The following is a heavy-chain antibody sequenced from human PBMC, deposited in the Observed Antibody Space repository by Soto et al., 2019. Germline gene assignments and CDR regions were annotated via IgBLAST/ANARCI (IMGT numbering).Heavy chain of an antibody. CDR1: GGTLINYV. J-gene: IGHJ1*01. CDR2: ILPALDIA. CDR3: VEDGRVSPRDGAYGRRALGY. Sequence: QLQMAQSGTEVKKPGSSVRVSCRPSGGTLINYVFNWVRQARGGGLEWMGRILPALDIANYAEKFQGRVTITADKSTATVFLDVASLTFEDTAVYYCVEDGRVSPRDGAYGRRALGYWGQGTLITVSS. D-gene: IGHD3-16*01. V-gene: IGHV1-69*02.